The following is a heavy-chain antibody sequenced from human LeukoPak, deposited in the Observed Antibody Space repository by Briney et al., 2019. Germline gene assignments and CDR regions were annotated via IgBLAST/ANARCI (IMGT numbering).Heavy chain of an antibody. D-gene: IGHD3-22*01. J-gene: IGHJ4*02. CDR2: IYYSGST. CDR1: GGSISSGDYY. CDR3: ARYRAAYYYDSSGYSEY. Sequence: PSETLSLTCTVSGGSISSGDYYWSWIRQPPGKGLEWIGYIYYSGSTYYNPSLKSRVTISVDTSKNQFSLKLSSVTAADTAVYYCARYRAAYYYDSSGYSEYWGQGTLVTVSS. V-gene: IGHV4-30-4*01.